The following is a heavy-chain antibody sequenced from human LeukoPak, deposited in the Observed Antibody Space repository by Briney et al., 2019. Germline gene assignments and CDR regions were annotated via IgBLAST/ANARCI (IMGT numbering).Heavy chain of an antibody. V-gene: IGHV3-7*05. D-gene: IGHD5-24*01. CDR3: ARLPLTERRHFEY. CDR1: GFDFNDYW. CDR2: IKEHGSEK. Sequence: GGSLRLSCAASGFDFNDYWMSWVRQAPGKGLEWVDNIKEHGSEKYYLESVKGRFTISRDNARNSLYLQMNSLRAEDTTVYYCARLPLTERRHFEYWGQGTLVTVSS. J-gene: IGHJ4*02.